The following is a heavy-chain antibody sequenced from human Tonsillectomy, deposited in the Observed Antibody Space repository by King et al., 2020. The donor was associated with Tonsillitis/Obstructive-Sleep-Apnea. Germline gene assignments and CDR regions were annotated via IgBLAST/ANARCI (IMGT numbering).Heavy chain of an antibody. CDR3: SRVVPALLSYYYMDV. D-gene: IGHD2-2*01. Sequence: VQLVESGAEVKKPGSSVKVSCKASGGTFSSYAISWVRQAPGQGLEWMGGIIPIFGTANYAQKFQGRVTITADESTSTADMELSMLRAEDTAVYYCSRVVPALLSYYYMDVWGKGTTVTVSS. CDR1: GGTFSSYA. V-gene: IGHV1-69*01. J-gene: IGHJ6*03. CDR2: IIPIFGTA.